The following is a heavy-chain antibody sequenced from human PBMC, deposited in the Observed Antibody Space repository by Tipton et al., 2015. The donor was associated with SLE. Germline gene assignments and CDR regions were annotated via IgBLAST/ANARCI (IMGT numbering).Heavy chain of an antibody. CDR3: ATRQGSGSDQSFEY. V-gene: IGHV3-23*03. CDR1: GFSFSGYG. D-gene: IGHD6-19*01. J-gene: IGHJ4*02. Sequence: GSLRLSCAASGFSFSGYGANWVRQAHGKGLEWVSIIYPGGITDYGEPVKGRFTVSRDNAKNSLYLQMDNLKPEDTAVYYCATRQGSGSDQSFEYWGQGSLVPVSS. CDR2: IYPGGIT.